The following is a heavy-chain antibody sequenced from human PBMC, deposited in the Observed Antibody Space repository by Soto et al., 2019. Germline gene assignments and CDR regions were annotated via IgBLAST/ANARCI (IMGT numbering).Heavy chain of an antibody. D-gene: IGHD6-13*01. Sequence: QVKLQESGPGLVKPSETLSLTCTVSGASITTKSWNWVRQSPGKGLEWIGYLYYSGTTNYNPSLKSLVTISIDTSKNQISLNLTSVTAADTAIYYCARGLSWSPYFDLWGQGTRVTVSS. CDR1: GASITTKS. J-gene: IGHJ4*02. V-gene: IGHV4-59*01. CDR2: LYYSGTT. CDR3: ARGLSWSPYFDL.